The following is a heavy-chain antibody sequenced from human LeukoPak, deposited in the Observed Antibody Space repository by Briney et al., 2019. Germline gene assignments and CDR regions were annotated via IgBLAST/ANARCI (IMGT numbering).Heavy chain of an antibody. D-gene: IGHD2-2*01. Sequence: SGGSLRLSCAASGFTFSSYWMSWVRQAPGKGLEWVSSISSGSSYIYYADSVKGRFTISRDNAKNSLDLRMNSLRAEDTAVYYCAKTHCSSKGNYYYYYYYMDVWGKGTTVTVSS. CDR3: AKTHCSSKGNYYYYYYYMDV. J-gene: IGHJ6*03. V-gene: IGHV3-21*01. CDR1: GFTFSSYW. CDR2: ISSGSSYI.